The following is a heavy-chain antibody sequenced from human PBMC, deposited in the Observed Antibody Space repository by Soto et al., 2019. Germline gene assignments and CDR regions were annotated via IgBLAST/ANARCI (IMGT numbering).Heavy chain of an antibody. V-gene: IGHV3-33*01. Sequence: QVQLVESGGGVVQPGRSLRLSCAASGFTFSHYGMNWVRQAPGKGLEWVAVIRYDGSYKAYADSVKGRFTISRDNSNNWVYLQGDSLRAGDTVVYYWGGYNGGDISGPFDFWAKGTMVPVPS. J-gene: IGHJ3*01. D-gene: IGHD6-19*01. CDR1: GFTFSHYG. CDR2: IRYDGSYK. CDR3: GGYNGGDISGPFDF.